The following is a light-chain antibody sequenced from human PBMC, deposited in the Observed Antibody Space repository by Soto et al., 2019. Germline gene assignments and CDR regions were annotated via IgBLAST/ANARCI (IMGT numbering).Light chain of an antibody. V-gene: IGKV1-39*01. J-gene: IGKJ1*01. CDR2: AIS. Sequence: DIQMTQSPSSLSASVGDSVTISCRAGQTINTYLNWYQQKPGQAPKVLIFAISTLQPGVPSRFRRSGSATEFSLTISSLQPEDAATYYCQQSYSMPPWTFGQGTKVQIK. CDR1: QTINTY. CDR3: QQSYSMPPWT.